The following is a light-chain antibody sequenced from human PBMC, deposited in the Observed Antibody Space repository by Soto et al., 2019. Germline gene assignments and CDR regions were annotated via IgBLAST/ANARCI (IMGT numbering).Light chain of an antibody. V-gene: IGKV3-20*01. CDR3: QQYGSSREIT. J-gene: IGKJ5*01. Sequence: EIVLTQSPGTLSLSPGERATLSCRASQSVSSSFLAWYQQKVGQAPRLLIYGASSRATGIPDRFSGSGSGTDFTLTISRLEPEDFAAYYCQQYGSSREITFGQGTRLEIK. CDR1: QSVSSSF. CDR2: GAS.